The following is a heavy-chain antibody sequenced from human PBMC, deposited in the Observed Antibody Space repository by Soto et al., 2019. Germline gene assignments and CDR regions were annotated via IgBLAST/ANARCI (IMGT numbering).Heavy chain of an antibody. CDR3: VRRVSGTYDY. J-gene: IGHJ4*02. D-gene: IGHD3-10*01. CDR1: GFTFSSYD. CDR2: ISSNGGTT. V-gene: IGHV3-64*01. Sequence: EVPLAESGGGMVQPGGSLRLSCVASGFTFSSYDMHWVRQAPGKGLEYVSSISSNGGTTYYGNSVKGRFTISRDNSKNTLYLQMGSLRAEDMAVYYCVRRVSGTYDYWGQGKLVNVSS.